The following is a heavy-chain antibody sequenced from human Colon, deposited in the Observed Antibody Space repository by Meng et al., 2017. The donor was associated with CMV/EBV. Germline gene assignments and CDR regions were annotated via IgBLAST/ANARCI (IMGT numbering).Heavy chain of an antibody. CDR3: ARGLGHASNNSHDY. D-gene: IGHD1-1*01. CDR2: VYYSGSA. Sequence: SETLSLTCTVSGESMRSHYWSWIRQPPGKGLEWMGHVYYSGSATYSPSLRSRVSILLDISKNQFSLKLRSVSAADTAMYFCARGLGHASNNSHDYWGQGTLVTVSS. V-gene: IGHV4-59*11. CDR1: GESMRSHY. J-gene: IGHJ4*02.